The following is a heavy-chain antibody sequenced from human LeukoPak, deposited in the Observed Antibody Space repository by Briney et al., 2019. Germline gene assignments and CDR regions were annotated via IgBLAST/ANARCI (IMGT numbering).Heavy chain of an antibody. V-gene: IGHV1-2*02. Sequence: GASVKVSCKASGCTFTGYYMHWVRQAPGQGLEWMGWINPNSGGTNYAQKFQGRVTMTRDTSISTAYMELSRLRSDDTAVYYCARGPPLWFGELEPWGQGTLVTVSS. J-gene: IGHJ5*02. CDR2: INPNSGGT. CDR3: ARGPPLWFGELEP. D-gene: IGHD3-10*01. CDR1: GCTFTGYY.